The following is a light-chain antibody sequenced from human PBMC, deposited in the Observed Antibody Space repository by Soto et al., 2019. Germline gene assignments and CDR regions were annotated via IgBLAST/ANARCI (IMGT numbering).Light chain of an antibody. V-gene: IGKV3-15*01. Sequence: EIVMTQSPATLSVSPGERATLSCRASQSVSSNLAWYQQKPGQAPRLLVYGASTRATDIPARFSGSGSGTEFTLTISSLQSEDFAVYYCQQYNNWPPFTFGPGTKWTSN. CDR2: GAS. CDR1: QSVSSN. CDR3: QQYNNWPPFT. J-gene: IGKJ3*01.